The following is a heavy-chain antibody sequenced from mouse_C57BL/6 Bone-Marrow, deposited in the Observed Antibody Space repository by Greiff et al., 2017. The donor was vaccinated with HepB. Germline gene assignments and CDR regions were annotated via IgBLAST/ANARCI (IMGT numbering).Heavy chain of an antibody. Sequence: EVKVVESGGGLVQPGGSLSLSCAASGFTFTDYYMSWVRQPPGKALEWLGFIRNKANGYTTEYSASVKGRFTISRDNSQSILYLQMNALRAEDSATYYCARYEGSYYFDYWGQGTTLTVSS. V-gene: IGHV7-3*01. CDR2: IRNKANGYTT. CDR1: GFTFTDYY. J-gene: IGHJ2*01. CDR3: ARYEGSYYFDY.